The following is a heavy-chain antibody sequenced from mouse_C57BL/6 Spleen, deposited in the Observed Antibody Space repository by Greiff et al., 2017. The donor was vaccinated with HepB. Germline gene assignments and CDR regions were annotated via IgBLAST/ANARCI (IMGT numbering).Heavy chain of an antibody. J-gene: IGHJ3*01. CDR3: AREDSSGRAWFAY. CDR2: IDPSDSYT. CDR1: GYTFTSYW. Sequence: QVQLQQPGAELVMPGASVKLSCKASGYTFTSYWMHWVKQRPGQGLEWIGEIDPSDSYTNYNQKFKGKSTLTVDKSSSTAYMQLSSLTSEDSAVYYCAREDSSGRAWFAYGGQGTLVTVTA. V-gene: IGHV1-69*01. D-gene: IGHD3-2*02.